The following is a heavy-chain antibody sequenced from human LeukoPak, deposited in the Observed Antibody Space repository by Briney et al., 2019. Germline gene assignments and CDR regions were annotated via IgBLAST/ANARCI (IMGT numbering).Heavy chain of an antibody. D-gene: IGHD6-19*01. CDR1: DNSIRNYY. Sequence: SETLSLTCTVSDNSIRNYYWSWIRQSPGRGLEWIGYIYHTGSTNYNPSLKSRLTISLDTSKNQLSLSLRSVTAADTAVYYCARHRSDWYFLDQWGQGTLVTVSS. CDR3: ARHRSDWYFLDQ. CDR2: IYHTGST. V-gene: IGHV4-59*08. J-gene: IGHJ4*02.